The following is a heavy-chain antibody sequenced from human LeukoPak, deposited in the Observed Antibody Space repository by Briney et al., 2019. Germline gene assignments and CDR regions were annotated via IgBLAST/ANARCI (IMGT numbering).Heavy chain of an antibody. Sequence: SETLSLTCTVSGGSISSSSYYWGWIRQPPGKGLEWIGSIYYSGSTYYNPSLKSRVTISVDTSKNQFSLKLSSVTAADTAVYYCVSIQWLADYYYYYMDVWGKGTTVTVSS. V-gene: IGHV4-39*01. CDR3: VSIQWLADYYYYYMDV. J-gene: IGHJ6*03. CDR2: IYYSGST. CDR1: GGSISSSSYY. D-gene: IGHD6-19*01.